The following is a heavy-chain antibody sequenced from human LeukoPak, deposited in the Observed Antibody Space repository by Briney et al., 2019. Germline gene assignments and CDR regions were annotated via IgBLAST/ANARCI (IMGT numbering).Heavy chain of an antibody. Sequence: GGSLRLSCAASGFTFSSYSMNWVRQAPGKGLEWVSSISSSSSYIYYADSVKGRFTISRGNAKNSLYLQMNSLRAEDTAVYYCAREDGYNSSFDYWGQGALVTVSS. CDR2: ISSSSSYI. D-gene: IGHD5-24*01. V-gene: IGHV3-21*01. J-gene: IGHJ4*02. CDR3: AREDGYNSSFDY. CDR1: GFTFSSYS.